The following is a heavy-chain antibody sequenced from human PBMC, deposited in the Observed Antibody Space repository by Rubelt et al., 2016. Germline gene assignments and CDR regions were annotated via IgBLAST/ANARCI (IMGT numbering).Heavy chain of an antibody. D-gene: IGHD6-6*01. CDR3: ARHPSTARLFDY. CDR2: IYHTRRT. CDR1: GGSISGYY. V-gene: IGHV4-34*01. J-gene: IGHJ4*02. Sequence: QVQLQQWGAGLLKPSETLSLTCAVYGGSISGYYWSWIRQPPGKVLEWIGNIYHTRRTYYNPSLKSRLTISVDTSKNQFYLKLTSVSAADTAVYYCARHPSTARLFDYWGQGTVVTVSS.